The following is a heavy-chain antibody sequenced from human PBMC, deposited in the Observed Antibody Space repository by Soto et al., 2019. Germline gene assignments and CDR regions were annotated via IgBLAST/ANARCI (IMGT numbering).Heavy chain of an antibody. J-gene: IGHJ4*02. D-gene: IGHD3-22*01. Sequence: QVQLQESGPGLVKPSGTLSLTCAVSGGSISSSYWWSWVRQPPGKGLEWIGKIYHSGSTNYNPSLTSRVNISVDKFKNQFSLKLTSVAAADTAVYYCVRTGGYYDISAYYDCWGQGILVTVSS. V-gene: IGHV4-4*02. CDR3: VRTGGYYDISAYYDC. CDR1: GGSISSSYW. CDR2: IYHSGST.